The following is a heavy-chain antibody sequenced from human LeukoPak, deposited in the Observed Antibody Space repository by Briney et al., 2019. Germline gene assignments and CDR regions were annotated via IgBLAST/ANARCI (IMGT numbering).Heavy chain of an antibody. CDR3: ARGGLAAAGNNWFDP. CDR2: INHSGST. J-gene: IGHJ5*02. V-gene: IGHV4-34*01. Sequence: SETLSLTCAVYGGSFSGYYWSWIRQPPGKGLEWTGEINHSGSTNYNPSLKSRVTISVDTSKNQFSLKLSSVTAADTAVYYCARGGLAAAGNNWFDPWGQGTLVTVSS. D-gene: IGHD6-13*01. CDR1: GGSFSGYY.